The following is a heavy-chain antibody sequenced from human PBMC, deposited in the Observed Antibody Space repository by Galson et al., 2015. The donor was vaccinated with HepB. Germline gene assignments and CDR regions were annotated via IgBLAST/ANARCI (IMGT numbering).Heavy chain of an antibody. CDR3: AKVFPEKTDGWYRQALYYFDS. CDR2: ISSGSMYI. CDR1: GFTFTGYA. J-gene: IGHJ4*02. D-gene: IGHD6-19*01. V-gene: IGHV3-21*04. Sequence: SLRLSCAASGFTFTGYAMNWVRQAPGRGLEWIASISSGSMYIYYADSMKGRFTISRDNSRNTLFLHMNSLRADDTAIYFCAKVFPEKTDGWYRQALYYFDSWGQGTRVTVSS.